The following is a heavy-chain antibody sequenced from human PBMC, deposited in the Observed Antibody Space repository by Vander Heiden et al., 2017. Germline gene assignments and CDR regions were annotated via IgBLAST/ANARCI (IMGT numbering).Heavy chain of an antibody. CDR3: ARDPGNYVPGFWFDP. CDR1: GFTFSSYG. Sequence: QVQLVESGGGVVQPGRSLRLSCAASGFTFSSYGMHWVRQAPGKGLEWVAVIWYDGSNKYYADSVKGRFTISRDNSKNTLYLQMNSLRAEDTAVYYCARDPGNYVPGFWFDPWGQGTLVTVSS. CDR2: IWYDGSNK. J-gene: IGHJ5*02. D-gene: IGHD4-4*01. V-gene: IGHV3-33*01.